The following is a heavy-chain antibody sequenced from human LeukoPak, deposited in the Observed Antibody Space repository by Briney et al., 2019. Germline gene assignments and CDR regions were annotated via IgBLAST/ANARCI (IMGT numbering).Heavy chain of an antibody. J-gene: IGHJ4*02. CDR2: IYYSGST. CDR1: GGSISSYY. D-gene: IGHD3-3*01. Sequence: SETLSLTCTVSGGSISSYYWSWIRQPPGKGLEWIGYIYYSGSTNYNPSLKSRVTISVDTSKNQFSLKLTSVTAADTAVYYCARGVPEYYDFWSGYFYYFDYRVQGTLVTVSS. CDR3: ARGVPEYYDFWSGYFYYFDY. V-gene: IGHV4-59*01.